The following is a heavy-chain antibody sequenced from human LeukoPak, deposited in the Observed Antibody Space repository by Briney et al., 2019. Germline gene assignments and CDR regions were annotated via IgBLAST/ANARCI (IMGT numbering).Heavy chain of an antibody. J-gene: IGHJ4*02. Sequence: PGGSLRLSCAASGFTFSSYMMNWVRQAPGKGLEWVSSINSGSTYTYYTESVKGRFTVSRDNAKNSLFLQMNSLRAEDTAIYYCARSLTTLTYEGYWGQRTLVTVSS. D-gene: IGHD1-1*01. CDR1: GFTFSSYM. CDR2: INSGSTYT. CDR3: ARSLTTLTYEGY. V-gene: IGHV3-21*01.